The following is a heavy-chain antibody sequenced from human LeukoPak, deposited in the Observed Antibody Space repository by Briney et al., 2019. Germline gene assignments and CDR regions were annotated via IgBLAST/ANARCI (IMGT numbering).Heavy chain of an antibody. CDR2: INDVGDNT. D-gene: IGHD4-23*01. V-gene: IGHV3-43*02. CDR1: GFTFADYA. J-gene: IGHJ4*02. CDR3: VKGRRWLLHY. Sequence: PGGSLRLSCAASGFTFADYAMHWVRQAPGKGLEWVSLINDVGDNTFYADSVEGRFTISRDNSKNSLYLQMNSLRPEDTALYFCVKGRRWLLHYWGRGTLVSVSS.